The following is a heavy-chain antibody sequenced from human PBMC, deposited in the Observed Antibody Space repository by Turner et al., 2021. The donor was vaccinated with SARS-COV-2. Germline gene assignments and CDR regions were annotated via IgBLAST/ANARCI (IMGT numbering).Heavy chain of an antibody. CDR3: ARQAAGQGLDY. CDR2: IYYSGTT. J-gene: IGHJ4*02. Sequence: QVQLQESGPGLVTPSETPSLTCTVPGGSISSSSYFWGWIRQPPTKELEWIGSIYYSGTTYSNPSLKSRVSLSIAPSKNQFSRKLTSVTAADTALYFCARQAAGQGLDYWGRGILVTVSS. CDR1: GGSISSSSYF. V-gene: IGHV4-39*01. D-gene: IGHD3-10*01.